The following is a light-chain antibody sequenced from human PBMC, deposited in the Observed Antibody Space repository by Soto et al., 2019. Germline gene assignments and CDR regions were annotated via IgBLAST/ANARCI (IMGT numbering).Light chain of an antibody. CDR3: QQYNSYSPT. CDR1: QSVTTW. V-gene: IGKV1-5*01. CDR2: DAS. Sequence: DIHMTQSPSTLSAFVGDRVTITCRASQSVTTWLAWYQQKPGKAPKLLIYDASSVESGVPLRFSGGGSGTEFTLTISSLQPADFATYYCQQYNSYSPTFGQGTKVDIK. J-gene: IGKJ1*01.